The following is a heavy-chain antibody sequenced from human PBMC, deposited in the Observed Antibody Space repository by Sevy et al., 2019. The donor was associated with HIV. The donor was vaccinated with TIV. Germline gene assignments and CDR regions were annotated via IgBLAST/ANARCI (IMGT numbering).Heavy chain of an antibody. CDR1: GYTFISYG. J-gene: IGHJ4*02. D-gene: IGHD3-22*01. CDR3: ARDPRTFSFDSSGYGHDY. CDR2: ISTYNGNT. Sequence: ASVKVSCKASGYTFISYGISWVRQAPGQGLEWMGWISTYNGNTNYAQKFQGRVTMTTDTSTSTVYMELGSLRSDDAAMYYCARDPRTFSFDSSGYGHDYWGQGTLVTVSS. V-gene: IGHV1-18*01.